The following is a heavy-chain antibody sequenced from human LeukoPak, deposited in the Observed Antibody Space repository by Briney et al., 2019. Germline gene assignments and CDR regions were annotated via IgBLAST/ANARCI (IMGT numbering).Heavy chain of an antibody. CDR2: ISGNGGGT. CDR3: ASLYSSSGRYPWESGYYFDGLDA. Sequence: PGGSLRLSCAASGFTFSSYAMSWVRQAPGKGPEWVSSISGNGGGTYYADSVKGRFTVSRDNSKNTLHLQMNNLRPDDTAVYFCASLYSSSGRYPWESGYYFDGLDAWGQGSTVTV. CDR1: GFTFSSYA. V-gene: IGHV3-23*01. D-gene: IGHD3-10*01. J-gene: IGHJ6*02.